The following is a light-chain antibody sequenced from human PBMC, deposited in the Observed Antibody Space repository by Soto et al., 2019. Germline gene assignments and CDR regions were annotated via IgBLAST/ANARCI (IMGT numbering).Light chain of an antibody. CDR3: AAWDDSLSGLV. J-gene: IGLJ2*01. V-gene: IGLV1-47*02. Sequence: QAVVTQPPSASGTPRQRVTISCSGSSSNIGSNYVYWYQQLPGTAPKLLIYSNNQRPSGVPDRFSGSKSGTSASLAISGLRSEDEADYYCAAWDDSLSGLVFGGGTKVTVL. CDR1: SSNIGSNY. CDR2: SNN.